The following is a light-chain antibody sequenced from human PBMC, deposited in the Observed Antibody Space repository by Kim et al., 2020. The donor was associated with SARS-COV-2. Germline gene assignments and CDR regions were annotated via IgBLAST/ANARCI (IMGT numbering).Light chain of an antibody. CDR1: TSDAGGYNY. CDR2: DVN. J-gene: IGLJ3*02. Sequence: QSALTQPASVSGSPGQSITISCTGTTSDAGGYNYVSWYQHHPGKAPKIIIYDVNKRPSGVSYRFSGSKSGSTASLTISGLQAEDEADYYCSSYTTRRTLVFGGGTKVTVL. V-gene: IGLV2-14*03. CDR3: SSYTTRRTLV.